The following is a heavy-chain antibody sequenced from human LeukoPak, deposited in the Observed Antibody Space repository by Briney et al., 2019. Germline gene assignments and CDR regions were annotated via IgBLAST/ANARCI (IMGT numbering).Heavy chain of an antibody. CDR3: AKDYAYSGYDGEGAFDI. V-gene: IGHV3-30*18. J-gene: IGHJ3*02. Sequence: GGSLRLSCAASGFTFSSYGMHWVRQAPGKGLEWVAVISYDGGNKYYADSVKGRFTISRDNSKNTLYLQMNSLRAEDTAVYYCAKDYAYSGYDGEGAFDIWGQGTMVTVSS. CDR1: GFTFSSYG. CDR2: ISYDGGNK. D-gene: IGHD5-12*01.